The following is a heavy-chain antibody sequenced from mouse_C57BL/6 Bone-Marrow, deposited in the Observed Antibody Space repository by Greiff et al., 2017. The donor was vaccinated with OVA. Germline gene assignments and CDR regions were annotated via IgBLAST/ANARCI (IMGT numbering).Heavy chain of an antibody. Sequence: VQLQQSGPELVKPGDSVKISCKASGYTFTDYYMNWVKQRHGKSLEWIGDINPNNGGTSYNQKFKGESTLTVDKSSSTAYMVLRSLTSETSEVYYCARLGYEYDDPFAYWGQGTLVTVSA. D-gene: IGHD2-4*01. J-gene: IGHJ3*01. CDR2: INPNNGGT. CDR3: ARLGYEYDDPFAY. CDR1: GYTFTDYY. V-gene: IGHV1-26*01.